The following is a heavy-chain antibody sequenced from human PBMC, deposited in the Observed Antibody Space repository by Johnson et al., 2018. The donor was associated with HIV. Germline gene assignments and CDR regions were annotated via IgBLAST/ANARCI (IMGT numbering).Heavy chain of an antibody. CDR3: AKESYRSSLWAFDI. J-gene: IGHJ3*02. CDR1: GFTFDDYS. V-gene: IGHV3-9*01. CDR2: ISWNSGSI. D-gene: IGHD6-6*01. Sequence: VQLVESGGVLVQPGRSLRLSCAASGFTFDDYSMHWVRQAPGKGLEWVSGISWNSGSIGSVDSVKGRFTISRDNAKNSLYLQMNSLRAEDTALYYCAKESYRSSLWAFDIWGQGTMVTVSS.